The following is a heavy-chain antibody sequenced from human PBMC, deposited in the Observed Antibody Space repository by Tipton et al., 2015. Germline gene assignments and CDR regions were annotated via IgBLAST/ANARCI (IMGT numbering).Heavy chain of an antibody. CDR1: GFNFSDYY. Sequence: SLRLSCEASGFNFSDYYMNWVRQAPGKGLEWVAVISWDGRNKYYADSVKGRFTVSRDTSKNTLYLQMDSLGADDTAVYYCARDYCSVTXCYXYWGQGTLVTVS. CDR2: ISWDGRNK. CDR3: ARDYCSVTXCYXY. J-gene: IGHJ4*02. V-gene: IGHV3-30*03. D-gene: IGHD2-2*01.